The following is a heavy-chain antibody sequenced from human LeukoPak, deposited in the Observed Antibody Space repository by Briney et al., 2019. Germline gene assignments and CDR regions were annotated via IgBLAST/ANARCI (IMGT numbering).Heavy chain of an antibody. Sequence: PSETLSLTCSVSGGSITNYYWTWIRQSPEKGLEWLGYIHYTGNTNYNPSLKSRIAISVDASKNHFSLRLRSVTAADTAMYYRARQFESLRSVAYDLWGQGAMVIVSS. V-gene: IGHV4-59*01. CDR3: ARQFESLRSVAYDL. CDR1: GGSITNYY. D-gene: IGHD4-17*01. CDR2: IHYTGNT. J-gene: IGHJ3*01.